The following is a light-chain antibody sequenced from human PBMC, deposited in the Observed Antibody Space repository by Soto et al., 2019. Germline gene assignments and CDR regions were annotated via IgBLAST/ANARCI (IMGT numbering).Light chain of an antibody. V-gene: IGLV2-14*01. Sequence: QSVLTQPASVSGSPGQSITISCTGTSSDVGGYNFVSWYQQHPGRAPKLLIYEVNRRPSGVSNRFSGSKSGDTASLTISGLQAEDEADYYCYSYRGYYTRVFGTGTKVTVL. CDR1: SSDVGGYNF. CDR2: EVN. CDR3: YSYRGYYTRV. J-gene: IGLJ1*01.